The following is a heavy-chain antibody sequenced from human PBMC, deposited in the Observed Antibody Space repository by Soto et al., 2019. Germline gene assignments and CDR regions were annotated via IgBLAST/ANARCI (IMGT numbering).Heavy chain of an antibody. J-gene: IGHJ2*01. CDR3: ARAPLNDYGDYVSPWYFDL. CDR2: ISAYNGNT. D-gene: IGHD4-17*01. Sequence: QVQLVQSGAEVKKPGASVKVSCKASGYTFTSYGISWVRQAPGQGLEWMGWISAYNGNTNYAQKRQGRVTMTTDTSTSTAYMELRSLRSDDTAVYYCARAPLNDYGDYVSPWYFDLWGRGTLVTVSS. V-gene: IGHV1-18*01. CDR1: GYTFTSYG.